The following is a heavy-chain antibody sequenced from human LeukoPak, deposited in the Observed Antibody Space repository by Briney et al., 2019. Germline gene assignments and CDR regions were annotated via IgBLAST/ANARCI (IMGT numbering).Heavy chain of an antibody. V-gene: IGHV4-34*01. Sequence: SETLSLTCAVYGGSFSGYYWSWIRQPPGKGLEWIGEINHSGSTNYNPSLKSRVTISVDTSKNQFSLKLSSVTAADTAVYYCARVRTAPAKTGYSSSWYAGLDYWGQGTLVTVSS. CDR3: ARVRTAPAKTGYSSSWYAGLDY. CDR1: GGSFSGYY. J-gene: IGHJ4*02. D-gene: IGHD6-13*01. CDR2: INHSGST.